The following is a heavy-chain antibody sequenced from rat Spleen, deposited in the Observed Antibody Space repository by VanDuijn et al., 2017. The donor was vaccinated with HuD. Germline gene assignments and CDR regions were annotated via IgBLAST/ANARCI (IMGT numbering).Heavy chain of an antibody. Sequence: EVQLVESGGGLVQPGRPLKLSCVASGFTSNNYWMSWIRQAPGKGLEWVASIINTGGSIYYPDSVKGRFTISRDNAKNTQYLQMDSLRSEDAATYYCARPTTGIPFNYWGQGVMVTVSS. CDR2: IINTGGSI. CDR3: ARPTTGIPFNY. CDR1: GFTSNNYW. J-gene: IGHJ2*01. D-gene: IGHD1-9*01. V-gene: IGHV5-31*01.